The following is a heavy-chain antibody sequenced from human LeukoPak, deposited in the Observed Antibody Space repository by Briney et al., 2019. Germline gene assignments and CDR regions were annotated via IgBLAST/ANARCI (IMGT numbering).Heavy chain of an antibody. V-gene: IGHV4-59*01. CDR2: IHHIGNT. CDR1: GGSISGYY. J-gene: IGHJ4*02. Sequence: SETLSLTCIVSGGSISGYYWSWIRQPPGKGLEWIGYIHHIGNTNYNPSLKSRVTISVDMSKNQLSLKLTSVTVADTAVYYCARSPWDKGRTSLDYWGQGTLVTVSS. D-gene: IGHD1/OR15-1a*01. CDR3: ARSPWDKGRTSLDY.